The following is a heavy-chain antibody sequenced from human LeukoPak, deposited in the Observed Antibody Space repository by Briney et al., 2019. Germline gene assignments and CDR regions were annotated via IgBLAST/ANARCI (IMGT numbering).Heavy chain of an antibody. J-gene: IGHJ4*02. D-gene: IGHD6-6*01. V-gene: IGHV1-8*03. CDR1: GYTFPSYD. CDR2: MSPNSGNT. Sequence: ASVKVLCKASGYTFPSYDIHRVPPATGQGLEGVGWMSPNSGNTGYAQKFQGRVTITRNTSISTAYMELSSLRSEDTAVYYCARGRGSSSSGFDYWGQGTLVTVSS. CDR3: ARGRGSSSSGFDY.